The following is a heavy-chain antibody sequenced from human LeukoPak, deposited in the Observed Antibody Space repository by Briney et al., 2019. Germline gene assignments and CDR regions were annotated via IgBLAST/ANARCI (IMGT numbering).Heavy chain of an antibody. J-gene: IGHJ6*03. CDR2: FDPEDGET. CDR1: GYTLTELS. V-gene: IGHV1-24*01. D-gene: IGHD4-17*01. CDR3: ARGRTVKASPYYYYYMDV. Sequence: ASVKVSCKVSGYTLTELSMHWVRQAPGKGLEWMGGFDPEDGETIYAQKFQGRVTMTRNTSISTAYMELSSLRSGDTAVYYCARGRTVKASPYYYYYMDVWGKGTTVTISS.